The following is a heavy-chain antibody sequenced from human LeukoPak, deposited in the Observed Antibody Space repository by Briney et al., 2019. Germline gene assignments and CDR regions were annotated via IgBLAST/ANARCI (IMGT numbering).Heavy chain of an antibody. CDR1: GGSITNYY. V-gene: IGHV4-59*08. J-gene: IGHJ6*02. CDR2: IYNSVTT. CDR3: AGRAGYYYGMDV. Sequence: SETLSLTCTVSGGSITNYYWSWIRQPPGKGLEWIGYIYNSVTTNYNPSLKSRVTISVDTSKNQFSLKLSSVTAADTAVYYCAGRAGYYYGMDVWGQGTTVTVSS.